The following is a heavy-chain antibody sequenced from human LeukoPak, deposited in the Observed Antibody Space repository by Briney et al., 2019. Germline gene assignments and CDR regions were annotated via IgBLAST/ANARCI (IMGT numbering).Heavy chain of an antibody. CDR3: ARDEEAFGI. J-gene: IGHJ3*02. Sequence: PSETLSLTCTVSGGSISSYFWSWIRQPPGKGLEWIGYIYYSGSTNYNPSLKSRVTISLDRSKNQFSLKLTSMTAADTAVYYCARDEEAFGIWGQGTMVTVSS. V-gene: IGHV4-59*01. CDR1: GGSISSYF. CDR2: IYYSGST.